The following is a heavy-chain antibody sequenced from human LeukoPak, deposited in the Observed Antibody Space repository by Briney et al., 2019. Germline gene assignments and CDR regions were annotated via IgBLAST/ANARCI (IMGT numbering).Heavy chain of an antibody. Sequence: SETLSLTCTVSGGSISSSSYYWGWIRQPPGKGLEWTGSIYYSGSTYYNPSLKSRVTISVDTSKNQFSLKLSSVTAADTAVYYCASGYYDSSGYYYWPTGCDYWGQGTLVTVSS. CDR2: IYYSGST. CDR1: GGSISSSSYY. V-gene: IGHV4-39*01. CDR3: ASGYYDSSGYYYWPTGCDY. J-gene: IGHJ4*02. D-gene: IGHD3-22*01.